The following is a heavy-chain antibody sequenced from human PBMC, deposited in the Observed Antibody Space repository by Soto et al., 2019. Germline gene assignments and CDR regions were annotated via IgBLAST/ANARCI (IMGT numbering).Heavy chain of an antibody. Sequence: SETLSLTCAVYGGSFSGYYWSWIRQPPGKGLEWIGEINHSGSTNYNPSLKSRVTISVDTSKNQFSLKLSSVTAADTAVYYCARARRVLRYFDWLFGFDPWGQATLVTVXS. CDR2: INHSGST. CDR1: GGSFSGYY. V-gene: IGHV4-34*01. CDR3: ARARRVLRYFDWLFGFDP. J-gene: IGHJ5*02. D-gene: IGHD3-9*01.